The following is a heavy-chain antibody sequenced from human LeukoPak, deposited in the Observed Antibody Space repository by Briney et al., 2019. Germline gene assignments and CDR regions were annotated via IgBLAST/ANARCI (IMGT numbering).Heavy chain of an antibody. CDR2: INPSGGST. CDR3: ARSRETIAMAGDYYYGMDV. Sequence: ASVKVSCKASGYTFSSYYMHWVRQAPGQGLEWMGIINPSGGSTGYAQKFQSRVTMTRDTSTSTVYMELSSLRSEDTAVYYCARSRETIAMAGDYYYGMDVWGQGTTVTVSS. V-gene: IGHV1-46*01. D-gene: IGHD6-19*01. J-gene: IGHJ6*02. CDR1: GYTFSSYY.